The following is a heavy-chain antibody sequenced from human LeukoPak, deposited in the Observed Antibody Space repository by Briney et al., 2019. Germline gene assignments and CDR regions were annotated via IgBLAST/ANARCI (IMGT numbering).Heavy chain of an antibody. J-gene: IGHJ4*02. V-gene: IGHV4-39*01. Sequence: SETLSLTVSGGSISSSSSSYHWGWIRQPPGKGLVWIGSISYSGSTYYNPSLKSRVTISVDTSKNQFSLNLSSVTAADTAVYFCASDDYWGQGTLVTVSS. CDR3: ASDDY. CDR1: GGSISSSSSSYH. CDR2: ISYSGST.